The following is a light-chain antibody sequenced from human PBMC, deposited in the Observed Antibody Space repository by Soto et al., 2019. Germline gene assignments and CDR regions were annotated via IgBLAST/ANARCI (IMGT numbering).Light chain of an antibody. CDR3: CSYAGSSTL. J-gene: IGLJ1*01. Sequence: QSVLTQPASVSGSPGQSITISCTGTSSDVGSYNLVSWYQQHPGKAPKLMIYEGSMRPSGVSNRFSGSKSGNTASLTISGLQAEDEADYYCCSYAGSSTLFGTGTKVTVL. CDR2: EGS. CDR1: SSDVGSYNL. V-gene: IGLV2-23*03.